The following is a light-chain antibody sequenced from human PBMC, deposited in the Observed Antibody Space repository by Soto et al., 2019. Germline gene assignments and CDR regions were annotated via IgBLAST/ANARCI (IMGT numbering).Light chain of an antibody. Sequence: IVLTHSPATLSAAPGDRATLSFRASQSVSSDLAWYQQKPGQTPRLLIYDTSPRATGVPTRFSGSRSGAEFTLTINILQSEDVAVYYCQPSNTWPLTSRGRPKVDI. CDR2: DTS. CDR1: QSVSSD. J-gene: IGKJ4*01. CDR3: QPSNTWPLT. V-gene: IGKV3-15*01.